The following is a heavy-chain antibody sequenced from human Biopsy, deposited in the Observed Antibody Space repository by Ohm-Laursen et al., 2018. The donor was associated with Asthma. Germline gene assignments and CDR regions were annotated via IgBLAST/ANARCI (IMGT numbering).Heavy chain of an antibody. V-gene: IGHV1-69*01. J-gene: IGHJ4*02. D-gene: IGHD2-2*01. CDR1: GGTFNTYA. CDR3: ARKAGSCISRTCYSLDF. CDR2: INSVFGTT. Sequence: SSVKVSCKSLGGTFNTYAIGWVRQAPGQGLEWMGGINSVFGTTTYPQKFRDRVTITADDSTSTVYMELSSLRSEDTAVYYCARKAGSCISRTCYSLDFWGQGTLVTVSS.